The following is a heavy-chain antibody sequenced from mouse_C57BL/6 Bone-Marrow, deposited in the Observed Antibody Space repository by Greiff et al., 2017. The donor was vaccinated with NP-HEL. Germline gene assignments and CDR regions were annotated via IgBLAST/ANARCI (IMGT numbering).Heavy chain of an antibody. CDR2: IDPEDGDT. CDR1: GFNIKDYY. V-gene: IGHV14-1*01. J-gene: IGHJ2*01. D-gene: IGHD1-1*01. CDR3: TIPYSYYGRAQGY. Sequence: VQLQQSGAELVRPGASVKLSCTASGFNIKDYYMHWVKQRPEQGLEWIGRIDPEDGDTEYAPKFQGKATMTADTSSNTAYLQLSSLTSEDTAVYYCTIPYSYYGRAQGYWGQGTTLTVSS.